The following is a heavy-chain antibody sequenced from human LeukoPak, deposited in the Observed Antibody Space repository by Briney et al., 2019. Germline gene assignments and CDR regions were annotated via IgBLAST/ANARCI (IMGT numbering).Heavy chain of an antibody. D-gene: IGHD1-7*01. CDR1: GYTFTGYY. V-gene: IGHV1-2*02. Sequence: ASVKVSCKASGYTFTGYYMRWVRQAPGQGLEWMGWINPNSGGTNYAQKFQGRVAMTRDTSISTAYMELSRLRSDDTAVYYCARETTLYYGMDVWGQGTTVTVSS. CDR2: INPNSGGT. J-gene: IGHJ6*02. CDR3: ARETTLYYGMDV.